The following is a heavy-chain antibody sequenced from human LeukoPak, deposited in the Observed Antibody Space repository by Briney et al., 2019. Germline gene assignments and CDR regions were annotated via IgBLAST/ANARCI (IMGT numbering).Heavy chain of an antibody. CDR2: ISDSGGST. J-gene: IGHJ4*02. Sequence: GGSLRLSCAASGFTFSSYAMSWVRQAPGKELEWVSAISDSGGSTYYADSVKGRFTISRDNSKNTLYLQMNSLRAEDTAVYYCAKDYDNSGYYYDYWGQGTLVTVSS. V-gene: IGHV3-23*01. D-gene: IGHD3-22*01. CDR3: AKDYDNSGYYYDY. CDR1: GFTFSSYA.